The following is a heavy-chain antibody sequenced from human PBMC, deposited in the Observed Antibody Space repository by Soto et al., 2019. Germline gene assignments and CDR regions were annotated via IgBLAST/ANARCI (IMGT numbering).Heavy chain of an antibody. V-gene: IGHV4-34*01. CDR2: INHSGST. CDR3: ARGRRFGDNGVCYGVCKYYYYGMDV. D-gene: IGHD2-8*01. J-gene: IGHJ6*02. Sequence: SETLSLTCAVYGGSFSGYYWSWIRQPPGKGLEWIGEINHSGSTNYNPSLKSRVTISVDTSKNQFSLKLSSVTAADTAVYYCARGRRFGDNGVCYGVCKYYYYGMDVWGQGTTVTVSS. CDR1: GGSFSGYY.